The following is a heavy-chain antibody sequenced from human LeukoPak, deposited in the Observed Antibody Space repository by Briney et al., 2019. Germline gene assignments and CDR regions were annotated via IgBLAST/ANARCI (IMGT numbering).Heavy chain of an antibody. CDR1: GFIFSDYY. V-gene: IGHV3-11*04. J-gene: IGHJ4*02. CDR3: ARPAYCGGNCYYFPDY. D-gene: IGHD2-21*02. Sequence: GGSLRLSCAASGFIFSDYYLIWIRQAPGKGLEWISYISSSGRTIYYADSVKGRFTISRDNAKNSLYLQMNSLRAEDTAVYYCARPAYCGGNCYYFPDYWGQGTLVTVSS. CDR2: ISSSGRTI.